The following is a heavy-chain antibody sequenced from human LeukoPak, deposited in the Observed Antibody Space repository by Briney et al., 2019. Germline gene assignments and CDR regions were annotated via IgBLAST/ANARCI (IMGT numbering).Heavy chain of an antibody. CDR3: ARDQYYYDSSGYSVFDY. CDR2: ISYDGSNK. V-gene: IGHV3-30-3*01. J-gene: IGHJ4*02. D-gene: IGHD3-22*01. CDR1: GFTFSSYA. Sequence: RSLRLSCAASGFTFSSYALHWVRRAPGKGLEWVAVISYDGSNKYYADSVKGRFTISRDNSKNTLYLQMNSLRAEDTAVYYCARDQYYYDSSGYSVFDYWGQGTLVTVSS.